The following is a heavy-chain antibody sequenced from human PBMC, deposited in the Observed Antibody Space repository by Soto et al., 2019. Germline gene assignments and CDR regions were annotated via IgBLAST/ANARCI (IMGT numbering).Heavy chain of an antibody. CDR1: GGSISSGGYY. J-gene: IGHJ6*02. D-gene: IGHD3-3*01. Sequence: SETLSLTCTVSGGSISSGGYYWSWIRQHPGKGLEWIGYIYYSGSTYYNPSLKSRVTISVDTSKNQFSLKLSSVTAADTAVYYCAIDRLRNFFNGYYPYYYCGIDVWGQGTTVTVSS. CDR3: AIDRLRNFFNGYYPYYYCGIDV. V-gene: IGHV4-31*03. CDR2: IYYSGST.